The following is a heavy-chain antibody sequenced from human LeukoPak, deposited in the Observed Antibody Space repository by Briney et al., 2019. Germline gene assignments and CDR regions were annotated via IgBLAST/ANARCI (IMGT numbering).Heavy chain of an antibody. CDR3: AKDRTRYYYDSSGFDAFDI. CDR2: IIPILGIA. V-gene: IGHV1-69*04. Sequence: SVKVSCKAYGGTFSSYAISWVRQAPGQGPEWMGRIIPILGIANYAQEFQGRVTITADKSTSTAYMELSSLRSEDTAVYYCAKDRTRYYYDSSGFDAFDIWGQGTMVTVSS. D-gene: IGHD3-22*01. J-gene: IGHJ3*02. CDR1: GGTFSSYA.